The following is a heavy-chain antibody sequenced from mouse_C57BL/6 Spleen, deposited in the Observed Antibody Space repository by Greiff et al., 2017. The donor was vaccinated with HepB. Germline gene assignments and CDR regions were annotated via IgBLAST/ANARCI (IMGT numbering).Heavy chain of an antibody. V-gene: IGHV1-50*01. J-gene: IGHJ2*01. D-gene: IGHD6-1*01. CDR2: IDPSDSYT. CDR3: AREGADSFDY. Sequence: QVHVKQPGAELVKPGASVKLSCKASGYTFTSYWMQWVKQRPGQGLEWIGEIDPSDSYTNYNQKFKGKATLTVDTSSSTAYMQLSSLTSEDSAVYYGAREGADSFDYWGQGTTLTVSS. CDR1: GYTFTSYW.